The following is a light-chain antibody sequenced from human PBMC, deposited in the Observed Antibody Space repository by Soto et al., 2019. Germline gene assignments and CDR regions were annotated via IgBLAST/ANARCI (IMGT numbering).Light chain of an antibody. Sequence: DIQMTQSPSSVSASVGDRLTITCRASRDISNSLAWYQQTPGKAPKLLIYAASTLQSGVPSRFSGSGSGTDFTLTISSLQPEDFATYYCQQLNSYRTFGQGTKVDIK. V-gene: IGKV1-12*01. CDR3: QQLNSYRT. CDR1: RDISNS. J-gene: IGKJ1*01. CDR2: AAS.